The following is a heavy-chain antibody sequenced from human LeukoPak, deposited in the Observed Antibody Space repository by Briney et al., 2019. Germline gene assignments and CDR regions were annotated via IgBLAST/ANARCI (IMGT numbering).Heavy chain of an antibody. CDR2: IYYSGST. D-gene: IGHD5-24*01. Sequence: SETLSLTCTVSGVSISGHYWNWLRQPPEEGLEWIGYIYYSGSTNYNPSLKSRVSISLDESRNLFSLELSSVTAADTAVYYCARDGPYNYHFDYWGQGILVTVSS. CDR3: ARDGPYNYHFDY. CDR1: GVSISGHY. V-gene: IGHV4-59*11. J-gene: IGHJ4*02.